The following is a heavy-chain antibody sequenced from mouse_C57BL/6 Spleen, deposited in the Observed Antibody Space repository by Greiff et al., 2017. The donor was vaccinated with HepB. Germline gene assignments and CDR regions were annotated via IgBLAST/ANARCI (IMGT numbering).Heavy chain of an antibody. J-gene: IGHJ2*01. CDR3: ARGMDY. CDR2: IDPSDSYT. CDR1: GYTFTSYW. V-gene: IGHV1-69*01. Sequence: QVQLQQPGAELVMPGASVKLSCKASGYTFTSYWMHWVKQRPGQGLEWIGEIDPSDSYTNYNQKFTGKSTLTVDKSSSTAYMQLSSLTSEDAAVYYCARGMDYWGQGTTLTVSS.